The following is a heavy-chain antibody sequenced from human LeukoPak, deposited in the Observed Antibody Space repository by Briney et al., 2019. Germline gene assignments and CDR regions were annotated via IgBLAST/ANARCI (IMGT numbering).Heavy chain of an antibody. CDR2: ITAYNGNT. CDR3: VRALYCSGGSCYDGALDY. CDR1: GYIFTNDG. J-gene: IGHJ4*02. Sequence: ASVKVSCKASGYIFTNDGITWVRQAPGQGLEWMGWITAYNGNTKYAQNLQGRVALATDTSTSTAYMELRSLRSDDTAVYYCVRALYCSGGSCYDGALDYWGQGTLVTVSS. D-gene: IGHD2-15*01. V-gene: IGHV1-18*01.